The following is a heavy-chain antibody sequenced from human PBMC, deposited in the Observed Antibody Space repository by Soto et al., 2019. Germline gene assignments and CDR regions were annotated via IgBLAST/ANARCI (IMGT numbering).Heavy chain of an antibody. D-gene: IGHD6-19*01. V-gene: IGHV3-11*01. Sequence: GGSLRLSCAASGFTFSDYYMSWIRQAPGKGLEWVSYISSSGSTIYYADSVKGRFTISRDNAKNSLYLQMNSLRAEDTAVYYCARGHTPPYSSGWYRSTYYYYYYMDVWGKGTTVTVSS. CDR2: ISSSGSTI. CDR3: ARGHTPPYSSGWYRSTYYYYYYMDV. CDR1: GFTFSDYY. J-gene: IGHJ6*03.